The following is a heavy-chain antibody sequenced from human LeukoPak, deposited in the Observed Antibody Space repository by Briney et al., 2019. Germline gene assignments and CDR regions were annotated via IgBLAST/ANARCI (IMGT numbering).Heavy chain of an antibody. CDR1: GGSISSSNW. CDR3: ARDTPHRSGGSCYFRRGQYNWFDP. J-gene: IGHJ5*02. D-gene: IGHD2-15*01. CDR2: IYHSGST. Sequence: SGTLSLTCAVSGGSISSSNWWSWVRQPPGKGLEWIGEIYHSGSTNYNPSLKSRVTISVDKSKNQFSLKLSSVTAADTAVYYCARDTPHRSGGSCYFRRGQYNWFDPWGQGTLVTVSS. V-gene: IGHV4-4*02.